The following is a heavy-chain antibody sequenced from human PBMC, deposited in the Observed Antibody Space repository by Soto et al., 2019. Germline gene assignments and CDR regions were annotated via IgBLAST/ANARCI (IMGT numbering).Heavy chain of an antibody. CDR1: GGSISSGGYY. Sequence: SETLSLTCTVSGGSISSGGYYWSWIRQHPWKGLEWVGYIYYSGSTYYNPSLKSRVTISVDTSKNQFSLKLSSVTAADTAVYYCARQTYYYGSGSYGYGYYFDYWGQGXLVTVYS. J-gene: IGHJ4*02. V-gene: IGHV4-31*03. D-gene: IGHD3-10*01. CDR3: ARQTYYYGSGSYGYGYYFDY. CDR2: IYYSGST.